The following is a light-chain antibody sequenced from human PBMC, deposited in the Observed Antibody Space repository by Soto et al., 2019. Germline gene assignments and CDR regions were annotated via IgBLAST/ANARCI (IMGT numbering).Light chain of an antibody. V-gene: IGLV2-14*03. Sequence: QSVLTQPASVSGSPGQSITISCTGTSSDVGGYNYVSWYQQHPGKAPKVMIYGVSNRPSGVSNRFSASKSGNTASLTISGLQAEDEADYYCSSYTSSSTVVFGGGTKVTVL. CDR3: SSYTSSSTVV. J-gene: IGLJ2*01. CDR1: SSDVGGYNY. CDR2: GVS.